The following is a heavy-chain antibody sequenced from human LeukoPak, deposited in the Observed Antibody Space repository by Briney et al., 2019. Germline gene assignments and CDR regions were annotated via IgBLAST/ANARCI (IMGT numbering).Heavy chain of an antibody. D-gene: IGHD3-22*01. CDR1: GFTFSSYA. CDR2: ISGSGGST. Sequence: PGGTLRLSCAASGFTFSSYAMSWVRQAPGKGLEWVSAISGSGGSTYYADSVKGRFTISRDNSKNTLYLQMNSLRAEDTAVYYCAKGITMIVVVTASLDYWGQGTLVTVSS. CDR3: AKGITMIVVVTASLDY. J-gene: IGHJ4*02. V-gene: IGHV3-23*01.